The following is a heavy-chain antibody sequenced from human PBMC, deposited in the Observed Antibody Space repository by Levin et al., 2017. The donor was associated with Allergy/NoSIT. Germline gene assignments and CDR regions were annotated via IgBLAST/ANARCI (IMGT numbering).Heavy chain of an antibody. Sequence: PGGSLRLSCAASGFTFDDYAMHWVRQAPGKGLEWVSGISWNSGSIGYADSVKGRFTISRDNAKNSLYLQMNSLRAEDTALYYCAKELAAAGTPTYYFDYWGQGTLVTVSS. CDR2: ISWNSGSI. J-gene: IGHJ4*02. CDR1: GFTFDDYA. V-gene: IGHV3-9*01. CDR3: AKELAAAGTPTYYFDY. D-gene: IGHD6-13*01.